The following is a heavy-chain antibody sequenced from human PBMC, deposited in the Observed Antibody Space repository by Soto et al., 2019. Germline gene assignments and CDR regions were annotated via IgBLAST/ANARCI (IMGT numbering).Heavy chain of an antibody. CDR1: GGSVSTNY. J-gene: IGHJ4*02. D-gene: IGHD3-10*01. CDR2: MHHSGSA. V-gene: IGHV4-59*02. CDR3: ARGIWWFGEVYFDS. Sequence: QVHLQESGSGLVKPSETLTLTCTVSGGSVSTNYWSWIRQPPGTGLEWIGYMHHSGSANYNPSLRSRVTISVDTSKDQFSLKVTSVTAADTAVYYCARGIWWFGEVYFDSWGQGTLVTVPS.